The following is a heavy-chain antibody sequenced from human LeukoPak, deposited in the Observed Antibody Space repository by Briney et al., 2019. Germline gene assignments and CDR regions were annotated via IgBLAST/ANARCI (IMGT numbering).Heavy chain of an antibody. CDR3: ATSYDMGWLIGY. J-gene: IGHJ4*02. V-gene: IGHV3-7*03. Sequence: GGSLRLSCAASGFTFGDTWMNWVRQVPGQGLEWVANIKQDGSERFYVASVKGRFTISRDNGKSSLYLQMNSLRAEDTALYYCATSYDMGWLIGYWGQGTLVTVSS. CDR2: IKQDGSER. D-gene: IGHD3/OR15-3a*01. CDR1: GFTFGDTW.